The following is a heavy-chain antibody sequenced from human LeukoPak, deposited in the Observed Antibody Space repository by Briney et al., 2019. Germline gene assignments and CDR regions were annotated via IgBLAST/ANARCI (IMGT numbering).Heavy chain of an antibody. CDR2: IYSGGST. J-gene: IGHJ3*02. Sequence: GESLRLSCAASGFTVSSNYMNWVRQAPGKGLEWVSVIYSGGSTYYADPVKGRFTISGDSSKNSLYLQMNSLRAGDTAVYYCASQTWDAFDIWGQGTMVTVSS. CDR3: ASQTWDAFDI. CDR1: GFTVSSNY. V-gene: IGHV3-53*01.